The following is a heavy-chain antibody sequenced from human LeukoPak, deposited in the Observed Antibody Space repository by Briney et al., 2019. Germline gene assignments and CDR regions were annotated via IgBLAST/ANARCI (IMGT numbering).Heavy chain of an antibody. D-gene: IGHD3-22*01. V-gene: IGHV3-23*01. Sequence: PGGSLRLSCAASRFTFSSYAMSWVRQAPGKGLEWVSAISGSGGSTYYADSVKGRFTISRDNSKNTLYLQMNSLRAEDTAVYYCAKDPTPIYYYDSSGYYFDYWGQGTLVTVSS. CDR2: ISGSGGST. CDR1: RFTFSSYA. CDR3: AKDPTPIYYYDSSGYYFDY. J-gene: IGHJ4*02.